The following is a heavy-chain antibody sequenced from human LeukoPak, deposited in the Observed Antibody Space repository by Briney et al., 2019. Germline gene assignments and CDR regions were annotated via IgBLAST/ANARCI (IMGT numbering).Heavy chain of an antibody. CDR2: IYYSGST. J-gene: IGHJ3*02. CDR3: ARGGIAVAGTVAFDI. Sequence: PSETLSLTCTVSGGSISSSSYYWGWLRQPPGKGLEWIGSIYYSGSTYYNPSLKSRVTISVDTSKNQFSLKLSSVTAADTAVYYCARGGIAVAGTVAFDIWGQGTMVTVSS. D-gene: IGHD6-19*01. CDR1: GGSISSSSYY. V-gene: IGHV4-39*01.